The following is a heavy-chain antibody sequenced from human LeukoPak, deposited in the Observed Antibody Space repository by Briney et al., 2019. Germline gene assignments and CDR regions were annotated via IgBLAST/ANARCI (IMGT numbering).Heavy chain of an antibody. CDR1: GGSISSGSYC. Sequence: PSQTLSLTCTVSGGSISSGSYCWSWIRQPAGKGLEWIGHIHNSGNTNYNPSLKSRVTISVDTSKNQFSLRLSSVTAADTAVYYCARQTGSGLFILPGGQGTLVTVSS. J-gene: IGHJ4*02. CDR3: ARQTGSGLFILP. V-gene: IGHV4-61*09. D-gene: IGHD3/OR15-3a*01. CDR2: IHNSGNT.